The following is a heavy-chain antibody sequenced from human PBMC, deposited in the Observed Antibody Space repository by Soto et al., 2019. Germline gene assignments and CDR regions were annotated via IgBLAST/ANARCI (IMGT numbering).Heavy chain of an antibody. J-gene: IGHJ3*02. Sequence: EVQLLESGGGLVQPGGSLRLSCAASGFTFSSYAMSWVRQAPGKGLEWVSAISGSGGSTYYADSVKGRFTISRDNSKNTLYLQMNSLRAEDTAVYYCAKYLHSSGWYERAFDIWGQGTMVTVSS. CDR1: GFTFSSYA. D-gene: IGHD6-19*01. CDR2: ISGSGGST. CDR3: AKYLHSSGWYERAFDI. V-gene: IGHV3-23*01.